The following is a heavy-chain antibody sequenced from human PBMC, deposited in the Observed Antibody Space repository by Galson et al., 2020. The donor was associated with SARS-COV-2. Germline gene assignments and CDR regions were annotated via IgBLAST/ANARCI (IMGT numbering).Heavy chain of an antibody. J-gene: IGHJ5*01. CDR2: INNDGSGT. CDR1: GFTFNKYW. D-gene: IGHD2-2*01. V-gene: IGHV3-74*01. CDR3: AMNYQLDS. Sequence: GESLKISCAASGFTFNKYWIHWVRQLPGKGLEWVLRINNDGSGTIYADSVKGRFTISRDNAENTVYLQMNSLRVEDTAIYYCAMNYQLDSWGQGTLVTVSS.